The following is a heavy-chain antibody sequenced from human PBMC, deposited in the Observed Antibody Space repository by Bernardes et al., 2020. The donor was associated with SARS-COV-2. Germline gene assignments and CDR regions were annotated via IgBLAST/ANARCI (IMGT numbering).Heavy chain of an antibody. CDR3: ARGHDTWTDVYYSYYNGMGV. CDR2: MNPNSGGT. V-gene: IGHV1-2*02. D-gene: IGHD1-1*01. J-gene: IGHJ6*02. Sequence: ASVKVSCKASGYTFIGYYIHWVRQAPGLGLEWMGWMNPNSGGTNCAQKFHGRVTMTRDTSITTAYIELNSLMSDDTAVYYCARGHDTWTDVYYSYYNGMGVWGQGTTITISS. CDR1: GYTFIGYY.